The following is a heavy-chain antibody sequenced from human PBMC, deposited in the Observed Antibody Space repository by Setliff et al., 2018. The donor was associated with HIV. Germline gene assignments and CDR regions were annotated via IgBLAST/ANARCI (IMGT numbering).Heavy chain of an antibody. V-gene: IGHV4-39*07. CDR2: IYHSGRT. D-gene: IGHD3-9*01. CDR3: ARDQPQDYDSLTGYYTGRYFDY. J-gene: IGHJ4*02. Sequence: PSETLSLTCTVSGGSISSNSYYWGWIRQPPGKGLEWIGSIYHSGRTYYNPSLKSRVTISVDPSKNQFSLKLTSVTAADTAVYYCARDQPQDYDSLTGYYTGRYFDYWGRGTLVTVSS. CDR1: GGSISSNSYY.